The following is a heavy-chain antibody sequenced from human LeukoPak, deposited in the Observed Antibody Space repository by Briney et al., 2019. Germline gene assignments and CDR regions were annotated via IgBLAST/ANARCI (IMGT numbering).Heavy chain of an antibody. CDR2: MNPNSGNT. CDR1: GYTFTSYD. Sequence: ASVKVSCKASGYTFTSYDINWVRQATGQGLEWMGWMNPNSGNTGYAQKFQGRVTMTRNTSISTAYMELSSLRSEDMAVYYCARDPGSSKNFDYWGQGTLVTVSS. V-gene: IGHV1-8*01. J-gene: IGHJ4*02. D-gene: IGHD6-6*01. CDR3: ARDPGSSKNFDY.